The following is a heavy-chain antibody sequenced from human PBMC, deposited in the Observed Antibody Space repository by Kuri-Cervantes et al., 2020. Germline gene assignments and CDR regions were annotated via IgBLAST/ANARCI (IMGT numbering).Heavy chain of an antibody. CDR2: IYYSGST. CDR3: AGAAIFPSSTAAGGWFDP. CDR1: GGSISSGGYY. D-gene: IGHD6-13*01. Sequence: SETLSLTCTVSGGSISSGGYYWSWIRQHPGKGLEWIGYIYYSGSTYYNPSLKSRVTISVDTSRNQFSLKLSSVTAADTAVYYCAGAAIFPSSTAAGGWFDPWGQGTLVTVSS. J-gene: IGHJ5*02. V-gene: IGHV4-31*03.